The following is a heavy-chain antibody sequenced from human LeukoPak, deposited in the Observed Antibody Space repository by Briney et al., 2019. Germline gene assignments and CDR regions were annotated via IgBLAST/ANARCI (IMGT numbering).Heavy chain of an antibody. J-gene: IGHJ6*03. D-gene: IGHD2/OR15-2a*01. CDR3: ATGNIDALPDRYYYYMDV. CDR2: FDPGDGET. V-gene: IGHV1-24*01. Sequence: ASVKVSCKASGYTFTSYAMNWVRQAPGQGLEWMGGFDPGDGETLYAQKFQGRVTITEDTSTDTAYMELSSLRSEDTAVYYCATGNIDALPDRYYYYMDVWGKGTTVTVSS. CDR1: GYTFTSYA.